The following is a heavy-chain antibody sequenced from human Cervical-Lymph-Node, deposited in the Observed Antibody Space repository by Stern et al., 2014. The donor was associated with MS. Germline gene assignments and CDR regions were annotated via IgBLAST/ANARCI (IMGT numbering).Heavy chain of an antibody. J-gene: IGHJ4*02. Sequence: QVQLQESGPGLVKPSETLSLTCTVSGDSINSGDFHWSWVRQSPGNGLEWIGYIYYSGRNYTTPFLKSLVTMSIDTSTNQFSLNLTSVTAADTALYYCARMKTGLRENRGFDFWGQGTQVTVSS. CDR3: ARMKTGLRENRGFDF. CDR1: GDSINSGDFH. D-gene: IGHD4-17*01. V-gene: IGHV4-30-4*01. CDR2: IYYSGRN.